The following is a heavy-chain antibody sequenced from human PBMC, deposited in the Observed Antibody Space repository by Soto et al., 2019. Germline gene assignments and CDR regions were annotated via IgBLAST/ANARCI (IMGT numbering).Heavy chain of an antibody. D-gene: IGHD6-19*01. CDR2: ISAYNGNT. J-gene: IGHJ4*02. CDR3: AREGQWLVNYYFDY. CDR1: GYTFTSYG. Sequence: VKVSCKASGYTFTSYGISWVRQAPGQGLEWMGWISAYNGNTNYAQKLQGRVTMTTDTSTSTAYMELRSLRSDDTAVYYCAREGQWLVNYYFDYWGQGTLVTVSS. V-gene: IGHV1-18*04.